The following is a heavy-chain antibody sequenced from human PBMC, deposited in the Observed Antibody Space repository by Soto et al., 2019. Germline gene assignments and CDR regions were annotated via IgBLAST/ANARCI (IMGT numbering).Heavy chain of an antibody. D-gene: IGHD3-22*01. CDR1: GFTFSSYA. Sequence: ESGGGVVQPGRSLRLSCAASGFTFSSYAMHWVRQAPGKGLEWVAVISYDGSNKYYADSVKGRFTISRDNSKNTLYLQMNSLRAEDTAVYYCARDDYYDSSGYLFDYWGQGTLVTVSS. CDR3: ARDDYYDSSGYLFDY. J-gene: IGHJ4*02. CDR2: ISYDGSNK. V-gene: IGHV3-30-3*01.